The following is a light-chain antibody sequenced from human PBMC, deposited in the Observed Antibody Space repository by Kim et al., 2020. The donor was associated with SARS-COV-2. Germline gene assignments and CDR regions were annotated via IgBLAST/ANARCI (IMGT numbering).Light chain of an antibody. J-gene: IGLJ3*02. CDR2: DVS. V-gene: IGLV2-14*04. CDR1: NSDVAGSDN. CDR3: SSYTSSSTWV. Sequence: GRPITISCTGTNSDVAGSDNVSWYQQHRDQAPHLMISDVSKRPSGVSNRFSGSKSGNTASLTISGLQSEDEADYYCSSYTSSSTWVFGGGTQLTVL.